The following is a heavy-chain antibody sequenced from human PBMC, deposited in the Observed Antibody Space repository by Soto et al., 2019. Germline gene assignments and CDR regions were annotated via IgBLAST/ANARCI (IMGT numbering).Heavy chain of an antibody. CDR3: AKDRVVVTAGNWFDP. Sequence: EVQLLESGGGLVQPGGSLRLSCAASGFTFSSYAMSWVRQAPGKGLEWVSAISGSGGSTYYADSVKGRFTISRDNSKNTLHLQMNSLRAEDTAVYYCAKDRVVVTAGNWFDPWGQGTLVTVSS. J-gene: IGHJ5*02. CDR1: GFTFSSYA. CDR2: ISGSGGST. D-gene: IGHD2-21*02. V-gene: IGHV3-23*01.